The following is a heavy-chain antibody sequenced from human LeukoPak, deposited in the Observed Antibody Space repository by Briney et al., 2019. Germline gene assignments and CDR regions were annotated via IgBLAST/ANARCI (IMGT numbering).Heavy chain of an antibody. CDR1: GGSISSSNW. J-gene: IGHJ4*02. Sequence: SETLSLTCTVSGGSISSSNWWSWVRQPPGKGLEWIGEIYHSGSTNYNPSLKSRVTISVDKSKNQFSLKLSSVTAADTAVYFCARYRGDFDWLPYYFHYWGRGTLVTVSS. D-gene: IGHD3-9*01. CDR3: ARYRGDFDWLPYYFHY. V-gene: IGHV4-4*02. CDR2: IYHSGST.